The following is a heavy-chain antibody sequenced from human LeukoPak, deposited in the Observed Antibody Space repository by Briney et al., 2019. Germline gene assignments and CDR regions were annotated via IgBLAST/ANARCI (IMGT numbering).Heavy chain of an antibody. D-gene: IGHD3-22*01. CDR3: ATENYYDGSGYYSYFDY. Sequence: ASVKVSCKVSGYTLTELSMHWVRQAPGKGLEWMGGFDPEDGETIYAQKFQGRVTMTEDTSTDTAYMELSSLRSEDTAVYYRATENYYDGSGYYSYFDYWGQGTLVTVSS. J-gene: IGHJ4*02. CDR1: GYTLTELS. CDR2: FDPEDGET. V-gene: IGHV1-24*01.